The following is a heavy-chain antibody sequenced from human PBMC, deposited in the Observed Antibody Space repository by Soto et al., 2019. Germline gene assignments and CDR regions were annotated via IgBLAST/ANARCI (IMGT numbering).Heavy chain of an antibody. CDR2: IYYSGTT. J-gene: IGHJ4*02. Sequence: QVQLQESGPGLVKPSQTLSLTCTVSGGSISSGGYYWSWIRQHPGKGLEWIGYIYYSGTTSYNPSLKSRVTVSVVTSKNQFSLTVSSVTAADPVVYYCARQPDYWGQRTLVTVSS. CDR1: GGSISSGGYY. CDR3: ARQPDY. V-gene: IGHV4-31*03.